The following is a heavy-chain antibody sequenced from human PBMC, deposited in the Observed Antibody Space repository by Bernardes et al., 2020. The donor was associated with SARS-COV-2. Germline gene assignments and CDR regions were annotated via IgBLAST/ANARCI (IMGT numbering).Heavy chain of an antibody. Sequence: GWSLRLSCAASGFTFSRYTMNWVRQAPGKGLEFVASINYNGVGPVYGASVRGRFTISRDNAKNSVSLQMNSLRAEDTAVYYCARVDFSNLYYFDYWGQGTPVTVSS. CDR3: ARVDFSNLYYFDY. D-gene: IGHD4-4*01. V-gene: IGHV3-21*06. CDR1: GFTFSRYT. J-gene: IGHJ4*02. CDR2: INYNGVGP.